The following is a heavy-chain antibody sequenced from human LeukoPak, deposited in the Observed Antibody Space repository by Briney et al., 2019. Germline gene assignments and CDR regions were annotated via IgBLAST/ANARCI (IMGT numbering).Heavy chain of an antibody. CDR1: GYTFTSYY. CDR2: IIPIFGTA. CDR3: ARATVGYCSGGSCYSALGY. J-gene: IGHJ4*02. V-gene: IGHV1-69*06. Sequence: SVKVSCKASGYTFTSYYMHWVRQAPGQGLEWMGGIIPIFGTANYAQKFQGRVTITADKSTSTAYMELSSLRSDDTAVYYCARATVGYCSGGSCYSALGYWGQGTLVTVSS. D-gene: IGHD2-15*01.